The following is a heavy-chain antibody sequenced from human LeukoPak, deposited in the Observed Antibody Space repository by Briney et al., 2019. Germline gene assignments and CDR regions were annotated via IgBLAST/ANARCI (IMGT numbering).Heavy chain of an antibody. D-gene: IGHD3-10*01. CDR2: IYYSGST. J-gene: IGHJ4*02. V-gene: IGHV4-39*01. CDR1: GGSISSSSYY. CDR3: ARSPGMGVDY. Sequence: RASETLSLTCTVSGGSISSSSYYWGWIRQPPGKGLEWIGSIYYSGSTYYNPSLKSRVTISVDTSKNQFSLKLSSVTAADTAVYYCARSPGMGVDYWGQGTLVTVSS.